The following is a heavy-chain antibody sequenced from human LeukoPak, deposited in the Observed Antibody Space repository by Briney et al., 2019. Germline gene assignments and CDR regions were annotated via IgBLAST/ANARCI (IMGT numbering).Heavy chain of an antibody. CDR2: ITASGTPM. Sequence: PGGSLRLSCAASGFTFSSYSMNWVRQAPGKGREWVSHITASGTPMFYADSVKGRFTISRDNAKNSLYLQMNSLRDEDTAVYYCASSGSYRFNYWGQGTLVTVSS. V-gene: IGHV3-48*02. CDR1: GFTFSSYS. J-gene: IGHJ4*02. D-gene: IGHD1-26*01. CDR3: ASSGSYRFNY.